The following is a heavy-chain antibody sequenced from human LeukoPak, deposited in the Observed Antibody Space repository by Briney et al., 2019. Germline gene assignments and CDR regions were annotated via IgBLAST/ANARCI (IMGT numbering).Heavy chain of an antibody. CDR3: ARIGIGGLWNDYGGNSEECYFDY. CDR2: IYPGDSDT. CDR1: GYSFTSYW. V-gene: IGHV5-51*01. J-gene: IGHJ4*02. D-gene: IGHD4-23*01. Sequence: LGESLKISCKGSGYSFTSYWIGWVRQMPGKGLEWMGIIYPGDSDTRYSPSFQGQVTISADKSISTAYLQWSSLKASDTAMYYCARIGIGGLWNDYGGNSEECYFDYWGQGTLVTVSS.